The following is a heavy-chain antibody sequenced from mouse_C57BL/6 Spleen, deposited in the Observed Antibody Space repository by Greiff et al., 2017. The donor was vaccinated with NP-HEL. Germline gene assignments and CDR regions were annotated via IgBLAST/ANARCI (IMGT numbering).Heavy chain of an antibody. J-gene: IGHJ1*03. CDR2: IYPRDGST. CDR1: GYTFTSYD. V-gene: IGHV1-85*01. D-gene: IGHD2-4*01. Sequence: QVQLKQSGPELVKPGASVKLSCKASGYTFTSYDINWVKQRPGQGLEWIGWIYPRDGSTKYNEKFKGKATLTVDTSSSTAYMELHRLTSEDSAVDFCARGGDYDRGDWYFDVWGTGTTVTVSS. CDR3: ARGGDYDRGDWYFDV.